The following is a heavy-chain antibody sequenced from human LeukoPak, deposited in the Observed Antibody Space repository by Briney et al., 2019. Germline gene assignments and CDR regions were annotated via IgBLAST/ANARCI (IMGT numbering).Heavy chain of an antibody. CDR1: GFTFSSYG. Sequence: GGSLRLSCAASGFTFSSYGMHWVRQAPGKGLEWVAFIRYDGSNKYYADSVKGRFTISRDNSKNTLYLQMNSLRAEDTAVYYCAYMAAAGSSTTFDYWGQGTLVTVSS. CDR2: IRYDGSNK. J-gene: IGHJ4*02. D-gene: IGHD6-13*01. V-gene: IGHV3-30*02. CDR3: AYMAAAGSSTTFDY.